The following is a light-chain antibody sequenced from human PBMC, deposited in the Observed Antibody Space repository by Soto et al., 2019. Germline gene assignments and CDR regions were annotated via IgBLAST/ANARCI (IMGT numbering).Light chain of an antibody. CDR2: QVS. J-gene: IGLJ3*02. V-gene: IGLV2-18*02. Sequence: QSALTQPPSVSGSPGQSVTISCTGTSSDVGSYNRVSWYQQPPGTAPKLIIYQVSNRPSGVPDRFSGSKSGNTASLTISGLQAEDEADYYCSSYTSISTWVFGGGTKLTVL. CDR1: SSDVGSYNR. CDR3: SSYTSISTWV.